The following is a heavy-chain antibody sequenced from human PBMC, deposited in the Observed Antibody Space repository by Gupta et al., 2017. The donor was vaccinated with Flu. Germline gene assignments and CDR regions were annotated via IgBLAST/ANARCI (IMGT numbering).Heavy chain of an antibody. Sequence: EVQLVESGGGLVQPGGSLRLSCAASGFTFSSYWMSWVRQAPGKGLEWVANIKQDGSEKYYVDSVKGRFTISRDNAKNSLYLQMNSLRAEDTAVYYCARVPRRGSSGWYGDYWGQGTLVTVSS. D-gene: IGHD6-19*01. CDR1: GFTFSSYW. CDR3: ARVPRRGSSGWYGDY. CDR2: IKQDGSEK. V-gene: IGHV3-7*04. J-gene: IGHJ4*02.